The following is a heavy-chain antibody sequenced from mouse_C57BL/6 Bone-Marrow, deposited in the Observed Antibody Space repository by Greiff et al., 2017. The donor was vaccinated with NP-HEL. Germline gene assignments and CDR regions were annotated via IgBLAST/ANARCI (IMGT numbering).Heavy chain of an antibody. CDR3: ARFLTVVAPYFDY. CDR1: GYTFTDYY. Sequence: EVQLQQSGPELVKPGASVKISCKASGYTFTDYYMNWVKQSHGKSLEWIGDINPNNGGTSYNQKFKGKATLTVDKSSSTAYMELRSLTSEDSAVYYCARFLTVVAPYFDYWGQGTTLTVSS. V-gene: IGHV1-26*01. J-gene: IGHJ2*01. D-gene: IGHD1-1*01. CDR2: INPNNGGT.